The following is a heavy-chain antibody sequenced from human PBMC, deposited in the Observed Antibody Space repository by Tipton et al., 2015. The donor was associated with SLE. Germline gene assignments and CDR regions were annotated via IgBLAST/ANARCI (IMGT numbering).Heavy chain of an antibody. CDR1: GGSISSYY. V-gene: IGHV4-59*08. CDR2: IYYSGST. D-gene: IGHD5-12*01. J-gene: IGHJ4*02. CDR3: ARQVASFDY. Sequence: TLSLTCTVSGGSISSYYWSWIRQPPGKGLEWIGYIYYSGSTNYNPSHKSRVTMSVDTSKRQFSLKLSSVTAADTAVYYCARQVASFDYWGQGTLVTVSS.